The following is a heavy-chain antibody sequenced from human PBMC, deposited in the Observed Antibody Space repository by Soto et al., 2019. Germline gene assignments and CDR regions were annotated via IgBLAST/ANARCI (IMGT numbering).Heavy chain of an antibody. J-gene: IGHJ4*02. CDR2: IRGSGGST. Sequence: EVQLLESGGGLVQPGGSLRLSCAASGFTFNNYAMSWVRQAPGKGPEWVSVIRGSGGSTYYADSVKGRFTISRDNSKNTLYLQMNSLRGEDTAVYYCAKRATGTYFDYWGQGTLVTVSS. CDR3: AKRATGTYFDY. V-gene: IGHV3-23*01. D-gene: IGHD1-1*01. CDR1: GFTFNNYA.